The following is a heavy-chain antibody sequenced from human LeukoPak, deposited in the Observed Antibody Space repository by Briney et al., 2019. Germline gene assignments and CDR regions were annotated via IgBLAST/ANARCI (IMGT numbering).Heavy chain of an antibody. D-gene: IGHD3-16*01. CDR2: LSGVGSTT. CDR1: GFSFSNYA. V-gene: IGHV3-23*01. J-gene: IGHJ4*02. Sequence: GGSLRLSCAASGFSFSNYAMTWVRQAPGKGLEWVSSLSGVGSTTYYADSVEGRFTISRDNSNNTLYLQMNSLAVEDTATYFCAKGHPKGASAGSDGLLWVHWGQGTLVTVSS. CDR3: AKGHPKGASAGSDGLLWVH.